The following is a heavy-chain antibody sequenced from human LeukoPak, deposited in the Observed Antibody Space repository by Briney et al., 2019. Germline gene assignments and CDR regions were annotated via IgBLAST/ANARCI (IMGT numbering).Heavy chain of an antibody. CDR3: ARGVAARAFDY. V-gene: IGHV4-34*01. D-gene: IGHD6-6*01. CDR1: GGSFSGYY. CDR2: INHSGST. J-gene: IGHJ4*02. Sequence: SETLSLTCAVYGGSFSGYYWSWIRQPPGKGLEWIGEINHSGSTSYNPSLKSRVTISVDTSKNQFSLKLSSVTAADTAVYYCARGVAARAFDYWGQGTLVTVSS.